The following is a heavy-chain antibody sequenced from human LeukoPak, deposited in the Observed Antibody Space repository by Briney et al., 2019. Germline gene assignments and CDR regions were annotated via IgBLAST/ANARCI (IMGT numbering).Heavy chain of an antibody. CDR1: GFTLSSHS. D-gene: IGHD5-18*01. CDR2: ISSSRNI. CDR3: AREGGDTAMLLDAFDI. V-gene: IGHV3-21*01. J-gene: IGHJ3*02. Sequence: GGSLRLSCAASGFTLSSHSMNWVRQAPGKGLEWVSSISSSRNIYYADSVKGRFTISRDNAKNSLYLQMNSLRAEDTAVYYCAREGGDTAMLLDAFDIWGQGTMVTVSS.